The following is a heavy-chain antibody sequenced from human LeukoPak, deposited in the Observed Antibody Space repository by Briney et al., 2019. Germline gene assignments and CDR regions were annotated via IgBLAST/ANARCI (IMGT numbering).Heavy chain of an antibody. D-gene: IGHD5-18*01. V-gene: IGHV1-18*01. Sequence: ASVKVSCKASGYTFTHFGITWVRQAPGQGLEWMGWISAYNGNTNYAQKFQGRVTITADKSTSTAYMELSSLRSEDTAVYYCARVDTAMVIDYWGQGTLVTVSS. CDR2: ISAYNGNT. J-gene: IGHJ4*02. CDR1: GYTFTHFG. CDR3: ARVDTAMVIDY.